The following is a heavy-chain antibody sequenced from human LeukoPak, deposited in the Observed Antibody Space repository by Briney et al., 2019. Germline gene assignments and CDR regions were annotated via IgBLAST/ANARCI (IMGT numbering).Heavy chain of an antibody. CDR1: GYTFTSYG. CDR2: ISAYNGNT. CDR3: ARDLYDFLPGFYPTYYSYGRDV. Sequence: ASVKVSCKASGYTFTSYGISWVRQAPGQGLEWMGWISAYNGNTNYAQKLQGRVTMTTDTSTSTAYMELRSLRSDDPAVYYCARDLYDFLPGFYPTYYSYGRDVWAKGTRFTVSS. D-gene: IGHD3-9*01. J-gene: IGHJ6*04. V-gene: IGHV1-18*01.